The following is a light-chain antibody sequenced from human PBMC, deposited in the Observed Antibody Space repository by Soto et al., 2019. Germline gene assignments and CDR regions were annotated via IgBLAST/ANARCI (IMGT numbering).Light chain of an antibody. J-gene: IGKJ5*01. CDR1: QSISNY. V-gene: IGKV1-39*01. Sequence: DIQMTQSPSSLSASVGDRVTITCRASQSISNYLNWYQQKPGKAPKFLIYAASSLQSGVPSRFSGSGSGTEFTLTINSLQPEDFATYYCQQSYTTLPITFGHGTRLEIK. CDR3: QQSYTTLPIT. CDR2: AAS.